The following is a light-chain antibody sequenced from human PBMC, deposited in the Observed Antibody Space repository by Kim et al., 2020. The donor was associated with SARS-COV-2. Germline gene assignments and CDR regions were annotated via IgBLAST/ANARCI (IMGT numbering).Light chain of an antibody. J-gene: IGKJ4*01. CDR3: QQRSNWPLT. CDR1: QSVSSY. Sequence: LSPCERATLACRASQSVSSYLAWYQQKPGQAPRLLIYDASNRVTGIPARCSGSGSGTDFTLTISSLEPEDFAVYYCQQRSNWPLTFGGGTKVDIK. CDR2: DAS. V-gene: IGKV3-11*01.